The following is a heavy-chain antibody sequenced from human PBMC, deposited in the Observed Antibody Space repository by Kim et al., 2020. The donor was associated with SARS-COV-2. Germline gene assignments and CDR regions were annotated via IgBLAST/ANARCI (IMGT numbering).Heavy chain of an antibody. CDR1: GYTFTSYY. D-gene: IGHD3-9*01. CDR3: ARSFNYDILTGYYYGGRALDY. CDR2: INPSGGST. Sequence: ASVKVSCKASGYTFTSYYMHWVRQAPGQGLEWMGIINPSGGSTSYAQKFQGRVTMTRDTSTSTVYMELSSLRSEDTAVYYCARSFNYDILTGYYYGGRALDYWGQGTLVTVSS. V-gene: IGHV1-46*01. J-gene: IGHJ4*02.